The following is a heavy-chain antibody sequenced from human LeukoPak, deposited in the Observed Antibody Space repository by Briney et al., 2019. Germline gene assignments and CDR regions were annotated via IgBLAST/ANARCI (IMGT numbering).Heavy chain of an antibody. V-gene: IGHV3-7*01. CDR3: AREGDYYDSSGYQLFFDY. CDR2: IKQDGSEK. J-gene: IGHJ4*02. CDR1: GFTFSSYW. Sequence: GSLRLSCAASGFTFSSYWMSWVRQAPGKGLEWVANIKQDGSEKYYVDSVKGRFTISRDNAKNSLYLQMNSLRAEDTAVYYCAREGDYYDSSGYQLFFDYWGQGTLVTVSS. D-gene: IGHD3-22*01.